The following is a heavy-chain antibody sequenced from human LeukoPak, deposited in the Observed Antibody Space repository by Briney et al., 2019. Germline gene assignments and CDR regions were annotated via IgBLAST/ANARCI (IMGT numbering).Heavy chain of an antibody. V-gene: IGHV1-2*02. J-gene: IGHJ4*02. D-gene: IGHD3-10*01. CDR1: GYTFTVYY. CDR2: INPNSGGT. Sequence: ASVTVSFTSSGYTFTVYYMHWVRQAPGQGLEWMGWINPNSGGTNYAQKFQGRVTMTRDTSISTAYMELTRLRSDDTAVYYCARGRSDYYLDSWGQGTLVTVSS. CDR3: ARGRSDYYLDS.